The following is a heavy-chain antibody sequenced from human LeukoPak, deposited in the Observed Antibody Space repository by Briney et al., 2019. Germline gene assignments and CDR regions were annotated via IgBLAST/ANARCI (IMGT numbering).Heavy chain of an antibody. Sequence: GGSLRLSCSASGFTFSSFAMHWVRQAPGKGLEYVAAISRNGGSTYYADSVKGRFTISRDNSKNTLYLQMSSLRAEDTTVYLCVKDLRSDFMGVLSRYLSYWGQGTLVTVSS. CDR2: ISRNGGST. CDR3: VKDLRSDFMGVLSRYLSY. V-gene: IGHV3-64D*09. D-gene: IGHD2/OR15-2a*01. J-gene: IGHJ4*02. CDR1: GFTFSSFA.